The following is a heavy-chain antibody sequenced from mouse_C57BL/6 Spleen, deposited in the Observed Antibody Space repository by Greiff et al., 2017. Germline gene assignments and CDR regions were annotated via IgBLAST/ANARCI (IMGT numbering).Heavy chain of an antibody. J-gene: IGHJ4*01. CDR2: IYPGSGNT. CDR3: GISYHYGRDYAMDY. CDR1: GYTFTDYY. D-gene: IGHD1-1*01. Sequence: QVQLQQSGAELVRPGASVKLSCKASGYTFTDYYINWVKQRPGQGLEWIARIYPGSGNTYYNEKFRGKATLTAAKSSSTAYMQLSSLTSDDSAVYFCGISYHYGRDYAMDYWGQGTSVTVSS. V-gene: IGHV1-76*01.